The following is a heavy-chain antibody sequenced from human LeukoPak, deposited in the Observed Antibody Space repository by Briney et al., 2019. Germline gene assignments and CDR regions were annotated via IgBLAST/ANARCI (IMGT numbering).Heavy chain of an antibody. CDR2: ISSNGGST. CDR3: VKENTAMVFVY. CDR1: GFTFSSYA. Sequence: GGSLRLSCSASGFTFSSYAMHRVRQAPGKGLEYVSAISSNGGSTYYADSVKGRFTISRDNSKNTLYLQMSSLRAEDTAVYYCVKENTAMVFVYWGQGTLVTVST. V-gene: IGHV3-64D*06. D-gene: IGHD5-18*01. J-gene: IGHJ4*02.